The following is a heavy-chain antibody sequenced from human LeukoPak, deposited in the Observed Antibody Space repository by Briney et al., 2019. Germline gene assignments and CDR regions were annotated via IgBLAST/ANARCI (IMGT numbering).Heavy chain of an antibody. V-gene: IGHV3-23*01. J-gene: IGHJ4*02. CDR1: GFAFSTYS. Sequence: GGSLRLSCLGSGFAFSTYSMNWVRQAPGKGLEWVSAISGSGGSTYYADSVKGRFTISRDNSKNTLYVQMNSLRAEDTAVYYCAKDGGSGYYYFDYWGQGTLVTVSS. CDR2: ISGSGGST. CDR3: AKDGGSGYYYFDY. D-gene: IGHD3-22*01.